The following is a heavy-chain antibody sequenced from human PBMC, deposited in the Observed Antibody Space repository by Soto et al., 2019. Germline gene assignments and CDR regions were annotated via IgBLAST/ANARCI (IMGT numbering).Heavy chain of an antibody. CDR1: GDSIRGGGHY. J-gene: IGHJ4*03. V-gene: IGHV4-31*03. CDR2: VYHSGST. Sequence: QVQLQESGPGLVKPSQTLSLTCSVSGDSIRGGGHYWNWIRQFPGKGLEWIGYVYHSGSTHYNPYLRVRLTISIDTSKNQFSLRLISVTAADTALYYCARDTGLAPTVWGYWVHGTQVTVSS. CDR3: ARDTGLAPTVWGY. D-gene: IGHD7-27*01.